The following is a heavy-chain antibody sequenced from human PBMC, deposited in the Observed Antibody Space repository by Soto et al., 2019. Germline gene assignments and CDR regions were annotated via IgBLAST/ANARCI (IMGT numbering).Heavy chain of an antibody. D-gene: IGHD5-12*01. CDR1: GGSISGSSYY. J-gene: IGHJ6*02. V-gene: IGHV4-39*02. Sequence: LSLTCPVSGGSISGSSYYWGWIRQPPGKGLEWIGSVYYNGNTYYDPSLKSRVTIAVDTSRNQFSLKLSSVTAADTAVYYCARECTVATIGGGMDVWGQGTTVTVSS. CDR3: ARECTVATIGGGMDV. CDR2: VYYNGNT.